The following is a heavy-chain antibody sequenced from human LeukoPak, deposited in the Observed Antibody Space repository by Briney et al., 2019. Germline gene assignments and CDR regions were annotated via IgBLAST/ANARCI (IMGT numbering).Heavy chain of an antibody. J-gene: IGHJ6*03. CDR1: GYTFTSNY. Sequence: GASVKVSCKAFGYTFTSNYMHWVRQAPGQGPEWMGVISPSGGSTTYAQKFQGRVTLTRDMSTSTDYLELSSLRSEDTAVYYCARVPDYGGNPGGGYYYYMDVWGKGTTVTVSS. CDR2: ISPSGGST. D-gene: IGHD4-23*01. V-gene: IGHV1-46*01. CDR3: ARVPDYGGNPGGGYYYYMDV.